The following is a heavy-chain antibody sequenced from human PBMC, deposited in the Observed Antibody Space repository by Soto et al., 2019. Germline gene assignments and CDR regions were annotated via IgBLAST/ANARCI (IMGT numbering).Heavy chain of an antibody. D-gene: IGHD3-16*01. J-gene: IGHJ5*02. CDR3: ARDYLGGENWFDP. CDR1: GFTFSTYG. V-gene: IGHV3-30-3*01. CDR2: ISYDGSNK. Sequence: QVQLVESGRGVVQPGRSLRLSCAASGFTFSTYGMHWVRQAPGKGLEWVAVISYDGSNKYQADSVKGRFTISRDNSKNTLYLQMNSLRTEDTAVYYCARDYLGGENWFDPWGQGTLVTVSS.